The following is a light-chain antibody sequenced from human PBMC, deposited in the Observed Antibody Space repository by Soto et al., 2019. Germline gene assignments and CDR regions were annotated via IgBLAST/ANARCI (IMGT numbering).Light chain of an antibody. V-gene: IGLV2-14*01. CDR1: SSDVGGYNS. CDR3: SSYTGGNPSYV. Sequence: QSALTQPASVSGSPGQSITISCTGTSSDVGGYNSVSWYQHHPGEAPKLMIYDVGSRPSAVSNRFSGSKSGNTASLTISGLQAEDEADYYCSSYTGGNPSYVFGTGTKVTVL. CDR2: DVG. J-gene: IGLJ1*01.